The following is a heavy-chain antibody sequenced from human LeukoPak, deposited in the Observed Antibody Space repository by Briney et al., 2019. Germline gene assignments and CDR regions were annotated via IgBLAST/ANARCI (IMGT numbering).Heavy chain of an antibody. CDR3: ARNGYEVNDAFDI. J-gene: IGHJ3*02. CDR1: GFTVSSNY. CDR2: IYSGGST. Sequence: GGSLRLSCAASGFTVSSNYMSWVRQAPGKGLEWVSVIYSGGSTYYANSVKGRFTISRDNSKNTLYLQMGSLRAEDMAVYYCARNGYEVNDAFDIWGQGTMVTVSS. D-gene: IGHD2-2*01. V-gene: IGHV3-66*01.